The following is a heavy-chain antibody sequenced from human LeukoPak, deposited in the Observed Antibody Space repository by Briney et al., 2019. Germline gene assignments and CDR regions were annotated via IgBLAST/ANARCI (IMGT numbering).Heavy chain of an antibody. Sequence: SETLSLTCIVSGYSISSGYYWGWIRQPPGKGLEWIGSIYHSGSTYYNPSLKSRVTISVDTSKNQFSLKLSSVTAADTAVYYCARGFYPATADYWGQGTLVTVSS. D-gene: IGHD2/OR15-2a*01. CDR1: GYSISSGYY. J-gene: IGHJ4*02. CDR3: ARGFYPATADY. CDR2: IYHSGST. V-gene: IGHV4-38-2*02.